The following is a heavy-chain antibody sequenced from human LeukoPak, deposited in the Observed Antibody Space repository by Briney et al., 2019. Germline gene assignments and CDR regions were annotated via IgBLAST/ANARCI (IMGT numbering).Heavy chain of an antibody. V-gene: IGHV3-11*06. CDR3: ARDHRYAFDN. D-gene: IGHD5-12*01. CDR1: GFNFIDLC. Sequence: GFLKLFFSTSGFNFIDLCKNWVRQASGEGLEWISYIGISSGNTKYADSVKGRFTISRDKARNSLYLQMNSLRVEDTAMYYCARDHRYAFDNWGHGTLVTVSS. CDR2: IGISSGNT. J-gene: IGHJ4*01.